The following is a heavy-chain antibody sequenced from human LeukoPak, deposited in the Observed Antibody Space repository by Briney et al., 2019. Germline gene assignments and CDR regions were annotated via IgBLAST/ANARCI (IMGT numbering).Heavy chain of an antibody. D-gene: IGHD3-3*01. Sequence: GGSLRLSCAASGFTFSSCWMHWVRQAPGKGLVWVSRINNDGSSTSYADSVKGRFTISRDNAKNTLYLAMNSLRDEDTAVYYCAGVVGGYYPPVDAFDIWGQGTMVPVSS. J-gene: IGHJ3*02. V-gene: IGHV3-74*01. CDR3: AGVVGGYYPPVDAFDI. CDR2: INNDGSST. CDR1: GFTFSSCW.